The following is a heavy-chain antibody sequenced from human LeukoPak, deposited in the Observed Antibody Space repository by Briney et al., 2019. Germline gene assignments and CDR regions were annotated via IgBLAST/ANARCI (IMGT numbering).Heavy chain of an antibody. J-gene: IGHJ4*02. CDR1: GYTFTGYY. V-gene: IGHV1-2*02. Sequence: ASVTVSCKTSGYTFTGYYIHLLRQAPGQGLEWMAWIDPNSGATNYAHKFQGRVTMTRDTSISTAYMEVSSLRSEDTAVYYCAREWELPNDYWGQGTLVTVSS. CDR2: IDPNSGAT. CDR3: AREWELPNDY. D-gene: IGHD1-26*01.